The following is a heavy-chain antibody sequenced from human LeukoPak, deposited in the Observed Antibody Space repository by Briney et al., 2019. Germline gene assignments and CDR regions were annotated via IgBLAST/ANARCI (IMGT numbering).Heavy chain of an antibody. V-gene: IGHV3-15*01. CDR2: VKSKPDGGTT. CDR3: TTFLH. J-gene: IGHJ4*02. Sequence: PRGSLRPSCAASGFSFSSAWMSWVRQVPGRGLEWVARVKSKPDGGTTDYAAPVKGRFTISRDDSRNTLYLLMNSLKSEDTAVYYCTTFLHWGQGILVTVSS. CDR1: GFSFSSAW. D-gene: IGHD2/OR15-2a*01.